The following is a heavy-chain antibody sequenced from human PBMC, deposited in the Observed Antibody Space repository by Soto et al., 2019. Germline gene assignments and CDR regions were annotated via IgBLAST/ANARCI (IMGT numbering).Heavy chain of an antibody. V-gene: IGHV3-73*01. Sequence: EVQLVESGGGLVQPGGSLKLSCAASGFTFRDSGMHWVRQASGKGLEWVGRVKNKADGHATAYAASVKGRFTISRDDSNNTAYLQMNSLKTEDTAVYYCTRRGNGGMDVWGQGATVTVSS. CDR2: VKNKADGHAT. D-gene: IGHD2-8*01. CDR1: GFTFRDSG. CDR3: TRRGNGGMDV. J-gene: IGHJ6*02.